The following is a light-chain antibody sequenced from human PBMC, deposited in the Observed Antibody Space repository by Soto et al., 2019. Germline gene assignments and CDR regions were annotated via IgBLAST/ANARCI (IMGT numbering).Light chain of an antibody. V-gene: IGLV6-57*04. CDR2: EGN. CDR3: QSYDSNTQGV. J-gene: IGLJ2*01. Sequence: NFMLTQPHSVSESPWKTVTISCTRSSGSIASHYVQWYQQRPGSAPTTVIYEGNQRPSGVPDRFSGSIDSSSNSASLTISGLKTEDEAYYYCQSYDSNTQGVFGGGTKLTVL. CDR1: SGSIASHY.